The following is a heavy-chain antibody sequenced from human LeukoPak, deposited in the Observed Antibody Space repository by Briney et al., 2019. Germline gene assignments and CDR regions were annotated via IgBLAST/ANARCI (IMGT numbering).Heavy chain of an antibody. D-gene: IGHD6-13*01. CDR3: ASNSSWYGGREWAHYFDY. J-gene: IGHJ4*02. V-gene: IGHV3-53*01. CDR1: GFVVSSNY. Sequence: GGSLRLSCAASGFVVSSNYVNWVRQAPGKGLEWVSFIHNDGNTFYADSVKGRFTISKDNSKNTVYLQMNSLRIEDTAVYYCASNSSWYGGREWAHYFDYWGQGTLVTVSS. CDR2: IHNDGNT.